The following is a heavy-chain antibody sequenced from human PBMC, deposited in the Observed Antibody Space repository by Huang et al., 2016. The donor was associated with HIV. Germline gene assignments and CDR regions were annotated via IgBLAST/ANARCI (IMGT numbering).Heavy chain of an antibody. D-gene: IGHD3-3*01. Sequence: QMQLQQRGAGLLKPSETLSLTCGVSGGSFTGNYLTWIRQAPGKGLEWIGEVNDSGATHYNPSLNGRVTISLYKSNRELSLNLRSVTAADTAVYYCARQWTILEWLLGLDVWGQGTTVIVSS. CDR1: GGSFTGNY. V-gene: IGHV4-34*02. J-gene: IGHJ6*02. CDR2: VNDSGAT. CDR3: ARQWTILEWLLGLDV.